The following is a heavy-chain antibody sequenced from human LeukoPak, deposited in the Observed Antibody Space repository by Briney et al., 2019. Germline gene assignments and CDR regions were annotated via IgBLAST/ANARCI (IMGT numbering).Heavy chain of an antibody. CDR1: GYTFTSYY. Sequence: ASVKVSCKTSGYTFTSYYISWVRQAPGQGLEWMAWISAYNGNTKYAQKFQGRVTMTTDTSTSTALMELRSLRSDDTAVYYCARSEKAYCGGVCDNYHMDVWGKGTTVTVSS. CDR3: ARSEKAYCGGVCDNYHMDV. J-gene: IGHJ6*03. V-gene: IGHV1-18*01. CDR2: ISAYNGNT. D-gene: IGHD2-21*02.